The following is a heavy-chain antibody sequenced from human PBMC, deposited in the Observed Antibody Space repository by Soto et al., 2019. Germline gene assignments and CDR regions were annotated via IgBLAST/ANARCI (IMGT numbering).Heavy chain of an antibody. J-gene: IGHJ4*02. CDR3: VKGYCGVSCPPSDPPEQFDS. Sequence: GGSLRLSCVASGLTFKKYDMHWVRQSPGKGLEWLAILSHEGTQDFYAESVKGRFAVSRDNSKNTLYLQLNSLTTEDTAIYYCVKGYCGVSCPPSDPPEQFDSWGQGALVTVSS. V-gene: IGHV3-30*18. D-gene: IGHD2-21*01. CDR1: GLTFKKYD. CDR2: LSHEGTQD.